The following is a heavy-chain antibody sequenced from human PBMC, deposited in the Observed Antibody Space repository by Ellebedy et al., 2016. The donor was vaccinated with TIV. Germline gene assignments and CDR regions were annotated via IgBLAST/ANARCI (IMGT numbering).Heavy chain of an antibody. J-gene: IGHJ6*03. V-gene: IGHV4-34*01. CDR1: GGSFSGYY. CDR2: INHSGST. Sequence: SETLSLXCAVYGGSFSGYYWSWIRQPPGKGLEWIGEINHSGSTNYNPSLKSRVTMSVDTSKNQFSLKLSSVTAADTAVYYCARDSKHCSSTSCYKDYYYYMDVWGKGTTVTVSS. D-gene: IGHD2-2*02. CDR3: ARDSKHCSSTSCYKDYYYYMDV.